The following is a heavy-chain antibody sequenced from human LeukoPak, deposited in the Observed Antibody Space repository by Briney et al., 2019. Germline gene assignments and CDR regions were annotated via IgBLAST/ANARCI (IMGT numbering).Heavy chain of an antibody. D-gene: IGHD3-3*01. J-gene: IGHJ4*02. CDR3: AKTGDDFWSGYLAQFDY. CDR1: GLSVSNNN. V-gene: IGHV3-23*01. CDR2: ISGSGGST. Sequence: GGSLRLSCAASGLSVSNNNMRWIRQAPGKGLEWVSAISGSGGSTYYADSVKGRFTISRDNSKNTLYLQMNSLRAEDTAVYYCAKTGDDFWSGYLAQFDYWGQGTLVTVSS.